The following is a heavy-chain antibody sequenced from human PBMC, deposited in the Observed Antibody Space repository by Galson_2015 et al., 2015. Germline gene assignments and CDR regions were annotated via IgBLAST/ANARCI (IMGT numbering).Heavy chain of an antibody. V-gene: IGHV3-23*01. CDR2: ICGSGGST. Sequence: SLRLSCAASGFTFITYDMRWVRQAPGKGLEWVSSICGSGGSTYYADSVKGRFTISRDNSKNTLYLQMNSLRAEDTAVFYCAKERKMVRGGTSYFDYWGQGTLVTVSS. D-gene: IGHD3-10*01. CDR1: GFTFITYD. J-gene: IGHJ4*02. CDR3: AKERKMVRGGTSYFDY.